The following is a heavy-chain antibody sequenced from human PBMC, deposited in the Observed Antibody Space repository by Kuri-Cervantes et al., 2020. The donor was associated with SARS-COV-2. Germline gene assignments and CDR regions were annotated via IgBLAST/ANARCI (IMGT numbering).Heavy chain of an antibody. CDR2: ISGSGGRT. D-gene: IGHD3-22*01. CDR3: AKRYDTSGDYWHYFDY. CDR1: GTTFSSYA. Sequence: ESQKICCASSGTTFSSYAMSWVRQAPGKRMVWVSAISGSGGRTYYAESVKGRFTISRENSKNTLYLLMNSLRAEDTAVYYCAKRYDTSGDYWHYFDYWGQGTLVTVSS. V-gene: IGHV3-23*01. J-gene: IGHJ4*02.